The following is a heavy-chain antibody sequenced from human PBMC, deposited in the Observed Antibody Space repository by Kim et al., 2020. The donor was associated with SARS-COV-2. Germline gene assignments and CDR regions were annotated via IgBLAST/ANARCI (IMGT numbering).Heavy chain of an antibody. Sequence: YADSVKGRFTISRDNSKNTLYLQMNSLRAEDTAVYYCARDMEDYYYGMDVWGQGTTVTVSS. CDR3: ARDMEDYYYGMDV. J-gene: IGHJ6*02. D-gene: IGHD3-10*01. V-gene: IGHV3-66*01.